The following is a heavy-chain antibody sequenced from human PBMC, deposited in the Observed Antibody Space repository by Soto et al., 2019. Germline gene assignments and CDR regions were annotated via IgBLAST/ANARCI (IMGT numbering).Heavy chain of an antibody. Sequence: SVKVSCKASGGTFSSYTIRWVRQAPGQGLEWMGGIIPIFGTANYAQKFQGRVTITADESTSTAYMELSSLRSEDTAVYYCAREDIVVVVAATRYAYYGMDVCVQGSTVTVSS. V-gene: IGHV1-69*13. D-gene: IGHD2-15*01. J-gene: IGHJ6*02. CDR1: GGTFSSYT. CDR2: IIPIFGTA. CDR3: AREDIVVVVAATRYAYYGMDV.